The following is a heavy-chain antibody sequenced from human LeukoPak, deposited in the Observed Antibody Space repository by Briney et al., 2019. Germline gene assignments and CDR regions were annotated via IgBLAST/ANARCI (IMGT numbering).Heavy chain of an antibody. CDR1: GGSISSYY. V-gene: IGHV4-59*08. CDR3: ARQGEHIVVVEGAFDI. CDR2: IYYSGST. D-gene: IGHD2-15*01. J-gene: IGHJ3*02. Sequence: PSETLSLTCTVSGGSISSYYWSWIRQPPGKGLEWIGYIYYSGSTNYNPSLKSRVTISVDTSKNQFSLKLSSVTAADTAVYYCARQGEHIVVVEGAFDIWGQGTMVTVSS.